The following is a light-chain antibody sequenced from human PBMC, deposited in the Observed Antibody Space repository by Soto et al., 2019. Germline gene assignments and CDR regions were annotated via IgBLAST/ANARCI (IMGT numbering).Light chain of an antibody. V-gene: IGLV2-14*01. J-gene: IGLJ1*01. CDR1: SSDVGGYNY. CDR3: SSYTSSSTVLYV. CDR2: DVS. Sequence: QSALTQPASVSGSPGQSITISCTGTSSDVGGYNYVSWYQQHPGKAPKLMIYDVSNRPSGVSNRFSGSKSGNTASLTISGLQAEDEAEYYCSSYTSSSTVLYVFGTGTKVTVL.